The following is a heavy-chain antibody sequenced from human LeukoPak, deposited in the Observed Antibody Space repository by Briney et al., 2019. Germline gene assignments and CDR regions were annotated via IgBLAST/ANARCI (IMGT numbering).Heavy chain of an antibody. Sequence: GGSLRLSRAASGFTFSGSPMHWVRQASGKGLEWVGRIRSKANSYATAYAASVKGRFTISRDDSKNTAYLQMNSLKTEDTAVYYCTCLGVYMDVWGKGTTVTVSS. CDR1: GFTFSGSP. J-gene: IGHJ6*03. CDR2: IRSKANSYAT. CDR3: TCLGVYMDV. D-gene: IGHD3-10*01. V-gene: IGHV3-73*01.